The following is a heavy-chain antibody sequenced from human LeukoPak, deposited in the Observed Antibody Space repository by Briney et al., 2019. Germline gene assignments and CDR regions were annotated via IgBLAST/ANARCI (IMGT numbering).Heavy chain of an antibody. CDR1: GGSISSGGYY. CDR2: IYHSGST. CDR3: VVLWERLGDFFFDF. V-gene: IGHV4-30-2*01. D-gene: IGHD1-26*01. J-gene: IGHJ4*02. Sequence: PSETLSLTCTVSGGSISSGGYYWSWIRQPPGKGLEWIGYIYHSGSTYYNPSLKSRVTISVDRSKNQFSLKLSSVTAADTAVYFCVVLWERLGDFFFDFWGQGTQVTVSS.